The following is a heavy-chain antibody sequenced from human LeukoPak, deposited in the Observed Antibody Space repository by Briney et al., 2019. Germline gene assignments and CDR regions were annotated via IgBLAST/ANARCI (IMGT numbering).Heavy chain of an antibody. CDR3: ARVEIAVAGTGYYYGMDV. Sequence: PSETLSLTCTVSGGSISSCSYYWGWIRQPPGKGLDWIGSIYYSGITYSDPSLKSRDTISVDTTNNQFSLKLSSLTDAATAVYYCARVEIAVAGTGYYYGMDVWGQGTTVTVSS. CDR2: IYYSGIT. J-gene: IGHJ6*02. CDR1: GGSISSCSYY. V-gene: IGHV4-39*01. D-gene: IGHD6-19*01.